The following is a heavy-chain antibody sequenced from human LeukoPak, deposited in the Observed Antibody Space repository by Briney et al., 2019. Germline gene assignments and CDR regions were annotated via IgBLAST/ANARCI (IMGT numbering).Heavy chain of an antibody. J-gene: IGHJ4*02. CDR2: ISYDGSNK. Sequence: PGGSLRLSCAASGFTFSSYAMHWVRQAPGKGLEWVAVISYDGSNKYYADSVKGRFTISRDNSKNTLYLQMNSLRAEDTAVYYCARYRYSSGWYLDYWGQGTLVTVSS. CDR1: GFTFSSYA. D-gene: IGHD6-19*01. V-gene: IGHV3-30-3*01. CDR3: ARYRYSSGWYLDY.